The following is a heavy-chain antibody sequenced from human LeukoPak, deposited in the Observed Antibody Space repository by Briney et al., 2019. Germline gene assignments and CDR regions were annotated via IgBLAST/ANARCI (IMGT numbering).Heavy chain of an antibody. CDR2: IKSKTDGGTT. D-gene: IGHD6-13*01. Sequence: PGGSLRLSCAASGFTFSNAWMSWVRQAPGKGLEWVGHIKSKTDGGTTDYAAPVKGRLTISRDDSKNTLYLQMNSLKTEDTAVYYCATQQLVLDYWGQGTLVTVSS. V-gene: IGHV3-15*01. CDR3: ATQQLVLDY. CDR1: GFTFSNAW. J-gene: IGHJ4*02.